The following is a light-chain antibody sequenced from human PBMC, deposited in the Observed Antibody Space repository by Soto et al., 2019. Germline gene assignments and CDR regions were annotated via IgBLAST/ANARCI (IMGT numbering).Light chain of an antibody. Sequence: DIVVTQSPGTLSLSHRDRATLSCRASQSVSSNYLAWYQQKPGQAPRLLIYDASNRATGIPARFSGSGSGTDFTLTISSLQPEDFAVYCCQGRSDWLNTFGQGTRLEVK. CDR2: DAS. J-gene: IGKJ5*01. V-gene: IGKV3D-20*02. CDR1: QSVSSNY. CDR3: QGRSDWLNT.